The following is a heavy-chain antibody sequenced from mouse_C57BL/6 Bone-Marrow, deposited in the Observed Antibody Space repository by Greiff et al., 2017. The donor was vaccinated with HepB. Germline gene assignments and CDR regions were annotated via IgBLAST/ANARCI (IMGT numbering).Heavy chain of an antibody. CDR2: ILPGSGST. D-gene: IGHD3-3*01. Sequence: VQLQQSGAELMKPGASVKLSCKATGYTFTGYWIEWVKQRPGHGLEWIGEILPGSGSTNYNEKFKGKATFTADTSSNTAYMQLSSLTTGDSAIYYCARWGLGLRYWYFDVWGTGTTVTVSS. CDR3: ARWGLGLRYWYFDV. V-gene: IGHV1-9*01. CDR1: GYTFTGYW. J-gene: IGHJ1*03.